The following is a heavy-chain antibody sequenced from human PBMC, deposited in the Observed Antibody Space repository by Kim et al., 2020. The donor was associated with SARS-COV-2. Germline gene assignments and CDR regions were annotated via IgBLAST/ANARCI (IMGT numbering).Heavy chain of an antibody. D-gene: IGHD3-10*01. J-gene: IGHJ5*02. CDR1: GYTFTSYG. V-gene: IGHV1-18*01. Sequence: ASVKVSCKASGYTFTSYGISWVRQAPGQGLEWMGWISAYNGNTNYAQKLQGRVTMTTDTSTSTAYMELRSLRSDDTAVYYCARDKAYYYGSGGITIFDPWGQGTLVTVSS. CDR3: ARDKAYYYGSGGITIFDP. CDR2: ISAYNGNT.